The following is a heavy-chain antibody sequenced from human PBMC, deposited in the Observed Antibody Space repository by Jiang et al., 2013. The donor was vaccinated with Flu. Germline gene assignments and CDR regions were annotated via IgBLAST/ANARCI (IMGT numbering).Heavy chain of an antibody. J-gene: IGHJ4*02. V-gene: IGHV1-46*01. CDR1: AYTFATYY. CDR2: INPSGGST. Sequence: SGAEVKKPGASVKVSCKASAYTFATYYIHWVRQAPGQGLEWMGIINPSGGSTTYAQKFQGRVTMTRDTSTTTVYMDLSSLRSEDTAVYYCAPGGAAAPSEEYWGQGTLVTVSS. CDR3: APGGAAAPSEEY. D-gene: IGHD6-13*01.